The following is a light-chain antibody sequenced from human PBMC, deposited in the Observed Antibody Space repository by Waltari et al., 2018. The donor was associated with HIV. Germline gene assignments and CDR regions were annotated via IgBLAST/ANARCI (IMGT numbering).Light chain of an antibody. Sequence: QSVLTQPASVSGSPGQSVTISCTATSSDFGLYNFVSWYQQHPGNVPKVILYEVNSRPSEIPHRFSGSRSGNTASLTISGLQPEDEAVYYCSTHTVNDTLAFGGGTKLTVL. J-gene: IGLJ3*02. CDR3: STHTVNDTLA. CDR1: SSDFGLYNF. CDR2: EVN. V-gene: IGLV2-14*03.